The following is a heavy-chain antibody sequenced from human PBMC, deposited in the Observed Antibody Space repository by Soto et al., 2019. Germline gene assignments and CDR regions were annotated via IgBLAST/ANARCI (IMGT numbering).Heavy chain of an antibody. CDR1: GYSFTDYH. V-gene: IGHV1-2*04. J-gene: IGHJ6*02. Sequence: ASVKVSCKASGYSFTDYHIHWVRQAPGQGLEWLGRINPKSGGTSTAQKFQGWVTMTTDTSISTASMELTRLTSDDTAIYYCARAEDSGSYFYYYYGMDVWGQGTTVTVSS. CDR3: ARAEDSGSYFYYYYGMDV. D-gene: IGHD1-26*01. CDR2: INPKSGGT.